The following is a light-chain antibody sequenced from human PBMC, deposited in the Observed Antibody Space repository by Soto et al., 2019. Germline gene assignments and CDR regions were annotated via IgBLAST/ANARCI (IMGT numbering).Light chain of an antibody. J-gene: IGKJ1*01. CDR3: QLYYRTLRT. CDR2: WAS. Sequence: DIVMTQSPDSLAVSLGERDTVNCKSSQSVLSTSDNRNYLSWYQQKPGQPPKLLIYWASTRASGVPDRFSGSGSGTDFTLTISSLQAEDVAVYYCQLYYRTLRTFGQGTKVEIK. CDR1: QSVLSTSDNRNY. V-gene: IGKV4-1*01.